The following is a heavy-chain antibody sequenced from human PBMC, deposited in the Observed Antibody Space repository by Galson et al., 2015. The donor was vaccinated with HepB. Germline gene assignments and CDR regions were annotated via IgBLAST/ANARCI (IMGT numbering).Heavy chain of an antibody. V-gene: IGHV3-49*04. CDR1: GFIFGDFS. Sequence: SLRLSCAGSGFIFGDFSISWVRQAPGKGLEWVGIIRTKAYDGTTEYAASMRDRVTISRDDSKSIAYLQMNSLNTEDTAVYYCTRGGYYYNGTGYPSRAFDFWGPGKMVTVSS. J-gene: IGHJ3*01. D-gene: IGHD2/OR15-2a*01. CDR3: TRGGYYYNGTGYPSRAFDF. CDR2: IRTKAYDGTT.